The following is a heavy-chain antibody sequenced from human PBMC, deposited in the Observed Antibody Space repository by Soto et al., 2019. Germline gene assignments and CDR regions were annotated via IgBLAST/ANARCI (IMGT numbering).Heavy chain of an antibody. J-gene: IGHJ6*02. CDR1: GYTFTSYY. CDR3: AVGGNYLSMDV. CDR2: INPDGGGT. V-gene: IGHV1-46*01. Sequence: QVQLVQSGAEVKKPGASVKVSCKASGYTFTSYYMHWVRLAPGQGLEWMGRINPDGGGTSYAQQFQGRVIMTRDTSTSTVSMEMSSLRSEDTAVYYCAVGGNYLSMDVWGQWTTVTVSS. D-gene: IGHD4-4*01.